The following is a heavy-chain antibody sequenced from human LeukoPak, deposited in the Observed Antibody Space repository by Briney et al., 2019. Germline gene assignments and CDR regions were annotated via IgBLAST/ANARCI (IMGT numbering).Heavy chain of an antibody. D-gene: IGHD3-10*01. J-gene: IGHJ4*02. CDR1: GFTFSNYA. CDR2: ITGSADST. V-gene: IGHV3-23*01. Sequence: GGSLRLSCAASGFTFSNYAMNWVRQAPGKGREWVSGITGSADSTFLADSVKGRFTISRDQAKSTVFLQMNSLRGEDTAVYYCAKDKAEGGYGSGSYDTWGQGTLVTVSS. CDR3: AKDKAEGGYGSGSYDT.